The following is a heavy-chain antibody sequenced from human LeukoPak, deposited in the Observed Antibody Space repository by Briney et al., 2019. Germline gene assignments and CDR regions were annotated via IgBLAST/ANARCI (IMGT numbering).Heavy chain of an antibody. D-gene: IGHD5-12*01. CDR3: ARGPWDIVATIDFDY. V-gene: IGHV3-21*01. J-gene: IGHJ4*02. CDR2: ISSSSSYI. CDR1: GFTFSSYS. Sequence: PGGSLRLSCAASGFTFSSYSMNWVRQASGKGLEWVSSISSSSSYIYYADSVKGRFTISRDNAKNSLYLPMNSLRAEDTAVYYCARGPWDIVATIDFDYWGQGTLVTVSS.